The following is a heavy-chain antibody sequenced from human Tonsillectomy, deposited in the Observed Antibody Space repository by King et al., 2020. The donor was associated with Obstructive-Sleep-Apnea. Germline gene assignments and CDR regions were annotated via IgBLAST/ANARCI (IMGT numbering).Heavy chain of an antibody. CDR3: AKELRTGSGAAFDI. D-gene: IGHD3-10*01. Sequence: QLVESGGGLVEPGGSLRLSCAASGFNFSDYYLTWIRQAPGRGLEWISHISESGNIILFVDSLRGRFTISRDNAQNSLHLQMNSLRVEDTAVYYCAKELRTGSGAAFDIWGQGTLVTVAS. J-gene: IGHJ3*02. CDR1: GFNFSDYY. V-gene: IGHV3-11*01. CDR2: ISESGNII.